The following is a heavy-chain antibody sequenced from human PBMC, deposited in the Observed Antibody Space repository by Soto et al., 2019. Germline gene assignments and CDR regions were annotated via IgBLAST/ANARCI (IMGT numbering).Heavy chain of an antibody. CDR2: IYYSGST. CDR3: ARPRSPQTGTTRPLKLHFDY. CDR1: GGSISSSSYY. Sequence: PSETLSLTCTVSGGSISSSSYYWGWIRQPPGKGLEWIGSIYYSGSTYYNPSLKSRVTISVDTSKNQFSLKLSSVTAADTAVYYCARPRSPQTGTTRPLKLHFDYWGQGTLVTVSS. D-gene: IGHD1-7*01. V-gene: IGHV4-39*01. J-gene: IGHJ4*02.